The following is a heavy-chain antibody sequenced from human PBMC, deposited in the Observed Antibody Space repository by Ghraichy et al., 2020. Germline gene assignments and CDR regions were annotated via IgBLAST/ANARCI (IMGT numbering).Heavy chain of an antibody. J-gene: IGHJ4*02. CDR3: AKARYSGYDFYGRWGDDHIFDY. CDR1: GFTFSSYG. D-gene: IGHD5-12*01. V-gene: IGHV3-30*02. CDR2: IRYDGSNK. Sequence: GGSLRLSCAASGFTFSSYGMHWVRQAPGKGLEWVAFIRYDGSNKYYADSVKGRFTISRDNSKNTLYLQMNSLRAEDTAVYYCAKARYSGYDFYGRWGDDHIFDYWGQGTLVTVSS.